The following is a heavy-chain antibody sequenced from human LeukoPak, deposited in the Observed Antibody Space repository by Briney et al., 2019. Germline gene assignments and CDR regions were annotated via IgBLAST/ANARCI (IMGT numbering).Heavy chain of an antibody. CDR2: IYHSGST. CDR1: GYSISSGYY. J-gene: IGHJ2*01. CDR3: ARDSYYYDSSGYYYVFDL. V-gene: IGHV4-38-2*02. Sequence: QPSETLSLTCAVSGYSISSGYYWGWIRQPPGKGLEWIGSIYHSGSTYYNPSLKSRVTISVDTSKNQFSLKLSSVTAADTAVYYCARDSYYYDSSGYYYVFDLWGRGTLVTVSS. D-gene: IGHD3-22*01.